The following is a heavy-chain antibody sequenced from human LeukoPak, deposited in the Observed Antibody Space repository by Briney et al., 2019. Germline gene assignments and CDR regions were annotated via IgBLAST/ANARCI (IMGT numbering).Heavy chain of an antibody. J-gene: IGHJ6*02. CDR3: ARHTYYDFWSGYLDPYYYYGMDV. V-gene: IGHV4-4*02. D-gene: IGHD3-3*01. CDR1: GGSISSNNW. CDR2: IYHSGSP. Sequence: SETLSLTCAVSGGSISSNNWWGWVRQPPGKGLEWIGEIYHSGSPNYNPSLKSRVTISVDKSRNHFSLNLSSVTAADTAVYYCARHTYYDFWSGYLDPYYYYGMDVWGQGTTVTVSS.